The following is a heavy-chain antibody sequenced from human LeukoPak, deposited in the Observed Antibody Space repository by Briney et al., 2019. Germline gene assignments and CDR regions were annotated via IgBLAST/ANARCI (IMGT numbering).Heavy chain of an antibody. CDR2: INPSGGST. J-gene: IGHJ6*02. CDR3: ARAHGGSGSYYNLAEYGMDV. V-gene: IGHV1-46*01. Sequence: ASVKVSCKASGYTFTGYYMHWVRQAPGQGLEWMGIINPSGGSTSYAQKFQGRVTMTRDTSTSTVYMELSSLRSEDTAVYYCARAHGGSGSYYNLAEYGMDVWGQGTTVTVSS. D-gene: IGHD3-10*01. CDR1: GYTFTGYY.